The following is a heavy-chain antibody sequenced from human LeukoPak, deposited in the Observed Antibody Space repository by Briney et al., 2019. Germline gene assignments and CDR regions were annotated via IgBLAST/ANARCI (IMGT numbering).Heavy chain of an antibody. J-gene: IGHJ5*02. CDR3: ARGNYDYVWGSYPHNWFDP. V-gene: IGHV4-59*01. D-gene: IGHD3-16*02. CDR1: GGSISGYY. CDR2: IYYSGST. Sequence: SETLSLTCTVSGGSISGYYWSWIRQPPGKGLEWIGYIYYSGSTNYNPSLKSRVTISVNTSKNQFSLKLSSVTAADTAVYYCARGNYDYVWGSYPHNWFDPWGQGTLVTVSS.